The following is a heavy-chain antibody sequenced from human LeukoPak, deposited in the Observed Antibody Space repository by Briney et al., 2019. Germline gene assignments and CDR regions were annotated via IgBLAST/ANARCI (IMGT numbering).Heavy chain of an antibody. CDR3: ASPREYTYGHLFHY. CDR1: GFTFSSYW. CDR2: INSDGSST. Sequence: PGGSLRLSCAASGFTFSSYWMYWVRQTPGKGLVWVSRINSDGSSTTYADPVKGRFIISRDNAKNTLYLQMNFLRAEDTAVYYCASPREYTYGHLFHYWGQGTLVTVSS. V-gene: IGHV3-74*01. J-gene: IGHJ4*02. D-gene: IGHD5-18*01.